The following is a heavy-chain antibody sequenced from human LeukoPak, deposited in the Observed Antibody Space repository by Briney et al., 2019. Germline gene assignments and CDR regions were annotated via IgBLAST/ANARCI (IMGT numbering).Heavy chain of an antibody. J-gene: IGHJ4*02. D-gene: IGHD3-22*01. CDR1: GGSISSGGYY. Sequence: SEXLSLTXXVSGGSISSGGYYWSWIRQHPGKGLXWIGYIYYSGSTYYNPSLKSRVTISVDTSKNQFSLKLSSVTAADTAVYYCASYYYDSSGYVYLDYWGQGTLVTVSS. V-gene: IGHV4-31*03. CDR2: IYYSGST. CDR3: ASYYYDSSGYVYLDY.